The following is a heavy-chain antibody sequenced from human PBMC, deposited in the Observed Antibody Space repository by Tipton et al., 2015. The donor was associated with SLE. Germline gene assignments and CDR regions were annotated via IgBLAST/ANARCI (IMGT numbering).Heavy chain of an antibody. Sequence: LVQSGGGLVQPGRSLRLSCTASGFTFGDYAMSWFRQAPGKGLEWVGFIRSKAYGGTTEYAASVKGRFTISRDDSKSIAYLQMNSLKTEDTAVYYCTRAAAGAEAAFDIWGQGTMVTVSS. CDR1: GFTFGDYA. CDR2: IRSKAYGGTT. V-gene: IGHV3-49*03. D-gene: IGHD6-13*01. J-gene: IGHJ3*02. CDR3: TRAAAGAEAAFDI.